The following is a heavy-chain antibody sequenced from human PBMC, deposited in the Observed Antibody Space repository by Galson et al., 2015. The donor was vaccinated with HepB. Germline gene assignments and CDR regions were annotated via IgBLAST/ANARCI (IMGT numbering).Heavy chain of an antibody. CDR2: ISGSGGST. J-gene: IGHJ4*02. Sequence: SLRLSCAASGFTFSNYAMSWVRQAPGKGLEWVSAISGSGGSTYYADSVKGRFTISRDNSKNTLNLQMNSLRAEDTAVYYCAKEADSSSWPLDYWGQGTLVTVSS. CDR1: GFTFSNYA. D-gene: IGHD6-13*01. CDR3: AKEADSSSWPLDY. V-gene: IGHV3-23*01.